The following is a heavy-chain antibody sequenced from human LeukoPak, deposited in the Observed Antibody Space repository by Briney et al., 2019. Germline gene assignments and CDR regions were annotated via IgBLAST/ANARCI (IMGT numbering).Heavy chain of an antibody. CDR3: AREVSQLVRDLDY. CDR1: GFTFSSYW. V-gene: IGHV3-74*01. J-gene: IGHJ4*02. CDR2: INSDGSST. D-gene: IGHD6-6*01. Sequence: GGSPRLSCAASGFTFSSYWMHWVRQAPGKGLVWVSRINSDGSSTSYADSVKGRFTISRDSAKNTLYLQMNSLRGEDTAVYYCAREVSQLVRDLDYWGQGTLVTVSS.